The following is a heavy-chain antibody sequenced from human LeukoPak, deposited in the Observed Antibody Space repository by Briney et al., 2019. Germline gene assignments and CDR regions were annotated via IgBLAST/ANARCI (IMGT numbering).Heavy chain of an antibody. J-gene: IGHJ6*03. D-gene: IGHD5-18*01. CDR1: GLTFSSYS. CDR3: ARTTEGGYTYDYFYYYYMDV. V-gene: IGHV4-39*07. Sequence: GSLRLSCVASGLTFSSYSMSWVRQAPGKGLEWIGSIYYSGSTYYNPSLKSRVTISVDTSKNQFSLKLSSVTAADTAVYYCARTTEGGYTYDYFYYYYMDVWGKGTTVTISS. CDR2: IYYSGST.